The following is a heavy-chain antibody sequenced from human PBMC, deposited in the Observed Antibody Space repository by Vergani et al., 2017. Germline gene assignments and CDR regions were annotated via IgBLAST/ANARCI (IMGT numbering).Heavy chain of an antibody. CDR3: ASLHEWLFGVDV. D-gene: IGHD3-3*01. Sequence: QLQLQESGPGLVKPSETLSLTCTVSGGSISSSSYYWGWIRQPPGKGLEWIGSIFYSVSTYYNPSLKSRVTISVDTSKNQFSLKLSSVTAADTAVYYCASLHEWLFGVDVWGQGTTVTVAS. V-gene: IGHV4-39*01. CDR2: IFYSVST. CDR1: GGSISSSSYY. J-gene: IGHJ6*02.